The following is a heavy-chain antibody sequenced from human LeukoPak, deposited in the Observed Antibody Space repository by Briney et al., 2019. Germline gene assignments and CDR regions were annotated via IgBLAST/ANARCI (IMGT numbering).Heavy chain of an antibody. J-gene: IGHJ6*02. CDR1: GGTFSSYA. CDR2: IIPILGIA. D-gene: IGHD5-24*01. Sequence: SVTVSCTASGGTFSSYAISWVRQAPGQGLEWMGRIIPILGIANYAQKFQGRVTITADKSTSTAYMELSSLRSEDTAVYYCARDREMAAVSYGMDVWGQGTTVTVSS. V-gene: IGHV1-69*04. CDR3: ARDREMAAVSYGMDV.